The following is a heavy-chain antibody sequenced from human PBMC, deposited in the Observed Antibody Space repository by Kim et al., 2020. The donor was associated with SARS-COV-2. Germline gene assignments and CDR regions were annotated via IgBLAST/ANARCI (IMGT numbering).Heavy chain of an antibody. Sequence: SGGSTTGYADSVEGRFTNSRDDAKNTVYLQMSSLRVEDTAVYYCGRDGQHHWGQGTLVTVSS. D-gene: IGHD6-13*01. CDR2: SGGSTT. CDR3: GRDGQHH. V-gene: IGHV3-74*01. J-gene: IGHJ4*02.